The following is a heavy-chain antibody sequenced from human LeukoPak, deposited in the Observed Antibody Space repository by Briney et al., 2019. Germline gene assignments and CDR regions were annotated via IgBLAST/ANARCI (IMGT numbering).Heavy chain of an antibody. D-gene: IGHD3-10*01. CDR2: ISYDGSNK. Sequence: GGSLRLSCAASGFTFSSYAMHWVRRAPGKGLEWVAVISYDGSNKYYADSVKGRFTISRDNSKNTLYLQMNSLRAEDTAVYYCARAGTGVLWFGKPYWGQGTLVTVSS. J-gene: IGHJ4*02. CDR3: ARAGTGVLWFGKPY. CDR1: GFTFSSYA. V-gene: IGHV3-30-3*01.